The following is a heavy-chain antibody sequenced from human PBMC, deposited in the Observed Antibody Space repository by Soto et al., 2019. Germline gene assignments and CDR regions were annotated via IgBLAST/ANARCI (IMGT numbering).Heavy chain of an antibody. D-gene: IGHD6-13*01. J-gene: IGHJ6*02. Sequence: GGSLRLSCAASGFTFSSYGMHWVRQAPGKGLEWVAVISYDGSNKYYADSVKGRFTISRDNSKNTLYLQMNSLRAEDTAVYYCAKDITAAGSGSYYYYGMDVWGQGTTVTVSS. V-gene: IGHV3-30*18. CDR1: GFTFSSYG. CDR2: ISYDGSNK. CDR3: AKDITAAGSGSYYYYGMDV.